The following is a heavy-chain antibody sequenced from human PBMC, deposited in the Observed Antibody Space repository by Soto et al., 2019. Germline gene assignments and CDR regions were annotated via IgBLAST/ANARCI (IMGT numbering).Heavy chain of an antibody. CDR2: ISYDGSNK. D-gene: IGHD2-15*01. CDR3: AKDVCRGCSCYGY. J-gene: IGHJ4*02. Sequence: GGSLRLSCAASGFTFSSYGMHWVRQAPGKGLEWVAVISYDGSNKYYADSVKGRFTISRDNSKNTLYLQMISLRAEDTAVYYCAKDVCRGCSCYGYWGQGTLVTVSS. V-gene: IGHV3-30*18. CDR1: GFTFSSYG.